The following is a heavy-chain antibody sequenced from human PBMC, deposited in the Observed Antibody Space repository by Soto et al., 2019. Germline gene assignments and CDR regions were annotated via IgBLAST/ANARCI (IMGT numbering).Heavy chain of an antibody. CDR1: GGTFSSYA. CDR3: ARPGRYGGNSWVLDY. CDR2: IIPIFGTA. J-gene: IGHJ4*02. D-gene: IGHD2-21*02. V-gene: IGHV1-69*06. Sequence: QVQLVQSGAEVKKPGSSVKVSCKASGGTFSSYAISWVRQAPGQGLEWMGGIIPIFGTANYAQKFQGRVTIPADKSTSTAYMELSSLRSEDTAVYYCARPGRYGGNSWVLDYWGQGTLVTVSS.